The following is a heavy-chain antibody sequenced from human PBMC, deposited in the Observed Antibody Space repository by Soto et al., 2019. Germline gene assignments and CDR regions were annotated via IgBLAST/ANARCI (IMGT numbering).Heavy chain of an antibody. V-gene: IGHV4-59*08. CDR2: IYYSGST. D-gene: IGHD3-16*01. CDR1: GGSISSYY. CDR3: ARHWGFWADY. Sequence: QVQLQESGPGLVKPSETLSLTCTVSGGSISSYYWSWIRQPPGKGLEWIGYIYYSGSTNYNPSLKSRVTISVDTSKNQFSLKLSSVTAADTAVYYCARHWGFWADYWGQGTQVTVSS. J-gene: IGHJ4*02.